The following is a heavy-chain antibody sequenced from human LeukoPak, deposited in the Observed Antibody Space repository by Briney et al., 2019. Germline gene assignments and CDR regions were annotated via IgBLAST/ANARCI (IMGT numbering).Heavy chain of an antibody. V-gene: IGHV3-33*01. J-gene: IGHJ4*02. CDR3: ARASGPFDY. CDR2: IWNDGSNK. CDR1: GFMFSVYG. D-gene: IGHD3-10*01. Sequence: GGSLRLSCVASGFMFSVYGMHWVRQAPGKGLEWVAVIWNDGSNKNYADSVKGRFTISRDNSKNTLYLQMNSLRAEDTAVYSCARASGPFDYWGQGTLVTVSS.